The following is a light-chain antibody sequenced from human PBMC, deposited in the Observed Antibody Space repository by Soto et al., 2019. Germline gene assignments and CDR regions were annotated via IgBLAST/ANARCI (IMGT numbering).Light chain of an antibody. J-gene: IGLJ1*01. Sequence: SVLTQPASVSGSAGQSITSACTGTSSDVGGYNYVSWYQQHPGKAPKLMIYEVSNRPSGVSNRFSGSKSGNTASLTISGLQAEDEADYYCSSYTSSSTLVFGTGTKVTVL. CDR1: SSDVGGYNY. CDR3: SSYTSSSTLV. CDR2: EVS. V-gene: IGLV2-14*01.